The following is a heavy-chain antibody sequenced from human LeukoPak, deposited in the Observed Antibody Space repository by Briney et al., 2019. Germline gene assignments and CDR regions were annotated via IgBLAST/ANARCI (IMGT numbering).Heavy chain of an antibody. V-gene: IGHV4-4*09. D-gene: IGHD1-14*01. J-gene: IGHJ4*02. CDR2: IYDSGTT. CDR3: ARNLAGANFDF. CDR1: GGSISRDY. Sequence: SETLSLTCTVSGGSISRDYWNWFRQPPGKGLEWIGYIYDSGTTIYNSSLKSRVAISGDTSKNQFSLKLTSVTAADTAVYYCARNLAGANFDFWGQGTLVTVSS.